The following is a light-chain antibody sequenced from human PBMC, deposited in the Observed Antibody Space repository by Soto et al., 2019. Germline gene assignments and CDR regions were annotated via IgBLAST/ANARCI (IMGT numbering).Light chain of an antibody. J-gene: IGLJ1*01. CDR1: NSNIASNT. V-gene: IGLV1-44*01. CDR3: AAWDDTLKRYV. CDR2: YNN. Sequence: QSVLTQPPSASETPGQTVSISCSGSNSNIASNTVNWYQHLPGTAPKLLIYYNNQRPSGVPDRFSGSQAGTSASLAISGLQSEYESAYSCAAWDDTLKRYVFGTGTKVTVL.